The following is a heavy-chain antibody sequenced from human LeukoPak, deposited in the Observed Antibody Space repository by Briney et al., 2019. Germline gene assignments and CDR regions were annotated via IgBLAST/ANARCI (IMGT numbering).Heavy chain of an antibody. Sequence: ASVTVSCTASGYTFTSYYMHWVRQAPGQGLEWMGLINPSGGSTSYAQKFQGRVTMTRDTSTSTVYMELSSLRSEDTAVYYCAREEEQLVIWFDPWGQGTLVTVSS. CDR3: AREEEQLVIWFDP. CDR2: INPSGGST. CDR1: GYTFTSYY. J-gene: IGHJ5*02. D-gene: IGHD6-13*01. V-gene: IGHV1-46*01.